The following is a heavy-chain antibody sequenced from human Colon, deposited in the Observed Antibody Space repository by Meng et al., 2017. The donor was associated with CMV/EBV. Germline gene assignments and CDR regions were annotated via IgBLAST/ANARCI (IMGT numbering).Heavy chain of an antibody. Sequence: GESLKISCAASGFTFSNYWMHWVRQAPGKGLVWVSRISSGGATTNYADSVRGRFTVSRDNAKKMLYLQMNSLRAEDTAVYFCAPITVVPGVLSMDVWGLGTTVTVSS. CDR2: ISSGGATT. J-gene: IGHJ6*02. D-gene: IGHD3-10*01. V-gene: IGHV3-74*01. CDR3: APITVVPGVLSMDV. CDR1: GFTFSNYW.